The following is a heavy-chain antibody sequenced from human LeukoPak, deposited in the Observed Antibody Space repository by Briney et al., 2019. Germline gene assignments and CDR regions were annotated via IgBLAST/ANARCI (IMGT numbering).Heavy chain of an antibody. Sequence: ASVTVSFKGSGYTFTDYYMHWVRPAPGQGVEWMGWINPNSGGTNYTQKFQGRVTITRDTAISTAYMEVSRRRSDDTAVYYCAREAFVIAAAANWFDPWGQGTLVTVSS. CDR2: INPNSGGT. D-gene: IGHD6-13*01. CDR1: GYTFTDYY. CDR3: AREAFVIAAAANWFDP. J-gene: IGHJ5*02. V-gene: IGHV1-2*02.